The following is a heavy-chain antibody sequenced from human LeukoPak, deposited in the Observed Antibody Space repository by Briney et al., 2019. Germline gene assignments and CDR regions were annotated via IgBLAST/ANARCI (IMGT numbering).Heavy chain of an antibody. CDR1: GGSFSGYY. J-gene: IGHJ3*02. CDR2: ISHSGST. CDR3: ARVTAAGTADDAFDI. D-gene: IGHD6-13*01. V-gene: IGHV4-34*01. Sequence: PSETLSLTCAVYGGSFSGYYWSWIRQPPGKGLEWIGEISHSGSTNYNPSLKSRVTISVDTSKNQFSLKLSSVTAADTAVYYCARVTAAGTADDAFDIWGQGTMVAVSS.